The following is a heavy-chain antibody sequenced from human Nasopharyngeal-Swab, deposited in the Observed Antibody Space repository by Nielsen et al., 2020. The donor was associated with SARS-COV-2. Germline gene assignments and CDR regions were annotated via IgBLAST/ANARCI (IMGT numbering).Heavy chain of an antibody. CDR3: ARAVAGIYYYYGMDV. V-gene: IGHV5-51*01. J-gene: IGHJ6*02. CDR2: IYPGDSDT. Sequence: VRQMPGKGLEWMGIIYPGDSDTRYSPSFQGQVTISADKSISTAYLQWSSLKASDTAMYYCARAVAGIYYYYGMDVWGQGTTVTVSS. D-gene: IGHD6-19*01.